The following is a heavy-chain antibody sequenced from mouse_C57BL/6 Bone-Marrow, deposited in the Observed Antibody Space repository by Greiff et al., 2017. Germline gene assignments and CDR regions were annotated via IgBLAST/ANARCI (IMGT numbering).Heavy chain of an antibody. CDR1: GYTFSSYG. CDR3: ASSSWAWFAY. J-gene: IGHJ3*01. V-gene: IGHV5-6*01. Sequence: EVKLMESGGDLVKPGGSLKISCEASGYTFSSYGMSWVRQTHDKRLEWVATISSGGSYTYYPDSVKGRFTLSRDNAKNTRYLQMSSVKSEDTAMYYCASSSWAWFAYWGQGTLVTVSA. CDR2: ISSGGSYT. D-gene: IGHD1-1*01.